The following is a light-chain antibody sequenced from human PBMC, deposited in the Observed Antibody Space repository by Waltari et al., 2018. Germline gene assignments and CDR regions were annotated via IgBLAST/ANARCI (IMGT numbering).Light chain of an antibody. CDR3: QQYNTWLWT. CDR1: QSVRNN. J-gene: IGKJ1*01. Sequence: VMTQSPAILSVSPGEGVTLSCRASQSVRNNLAWYQPKPWQPPRLVMYGASTRATGIPARFSGSGSGTDFTLTISSLQSEDSAIYYCQQYNTWLWTFGPGTKVEIK. V-gene: IGKV3-15*01. CDR2: GAS.